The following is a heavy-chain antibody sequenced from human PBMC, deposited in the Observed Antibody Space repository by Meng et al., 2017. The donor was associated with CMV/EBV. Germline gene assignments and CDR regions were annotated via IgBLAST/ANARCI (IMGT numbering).Heavy chain of an antibody. D-gene: IGHD2-15*01. CDR3: ASPPRDGGVDY. Sequence: SETLSLTCTVSGGTISSCGYYWSWIRQHPGKGLEWIGYIYYSGSTYYNPSLKSRVNISVDTSKNQFSLKLSAVTAADTAVYYCASPPRDGGVDYWGQGTLVTVSS. V-gene: IGHV4-31*03. J-gene: IGHJ4*02. CDR1: GGTISSCGYY. CDR2: IYYSGST.